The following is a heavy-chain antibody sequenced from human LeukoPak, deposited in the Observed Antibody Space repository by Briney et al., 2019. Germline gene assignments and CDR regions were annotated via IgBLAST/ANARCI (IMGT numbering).Heavy chain of an antibody. V-gene: IGHV1-18*01. Sequence: GASVKVSCKASGYTFTSYGISWVRPAPGQGLEWMGWISAYNGNTNYAQKLQGRVTITADESTSTAYMELSSLRSEDTAVYYCARGTSGSYDYWGQGTLVTVSS. D-gene: IGHD1-26*01. CDR1: GYTFTSYG. CDR2: ISAYNGNT. CDR3: ARGTSGSYDY. J-gene: IGHJ4*02.